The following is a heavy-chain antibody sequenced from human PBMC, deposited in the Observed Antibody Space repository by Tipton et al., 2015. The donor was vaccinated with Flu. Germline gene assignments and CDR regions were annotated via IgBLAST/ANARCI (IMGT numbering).Heavy chain of an antibody. J-gene: IGHJ5*02. CDR3: ARVGYSSGWYRA. D-gene: IGHD6-19*01. Sequence: QLVQSGAEVKKPGASVKVSCKASGYSFIDYYMHWVRQAPGQGLEWMGRINPNSGGTNYAQKFQGRVTMTRDTSISTAFMELSSLRSDDTAVYYCARVGYSSGWYRAWGQGTLVTVSS. CDR1: GYSFIDYY. CDR2: INPNSGGT. V-gene: IGHV1-2*06.